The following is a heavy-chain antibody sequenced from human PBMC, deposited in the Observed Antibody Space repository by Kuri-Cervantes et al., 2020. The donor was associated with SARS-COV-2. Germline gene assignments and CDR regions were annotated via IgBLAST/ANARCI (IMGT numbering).Heavy chain of an antibody. Sequence: GSLRLSCTVSGGSISSYYWSWIRQPPGKGLEWIGYIYYSGSTNYNPSLKSRVTISVDTSKNQFSLKLSSVTAADTAVYYCARDSSGYYYYGMDVWGQGTTVTVSS. CDR1: GGSISSYY. V-gene: IGHV4-59*01. CDR2: IYYSGST. CDR3: ARDSSGYYYYGMDV. J-gene: IGHJ6*02. D-gene: IGHD3-3*01.